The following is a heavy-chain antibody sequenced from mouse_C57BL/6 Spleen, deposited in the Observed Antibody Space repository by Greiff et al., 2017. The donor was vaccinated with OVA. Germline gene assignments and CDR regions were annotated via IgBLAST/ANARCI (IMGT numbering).Heavy chain of an antibody. V-gene: IGHV5-17*01. Sequence: EVKLVESGGGLVKPGGSLKLSCAASGFTFSDYGMHWVRQAPEKGLEWVAYISSGSSTIYYADTVKGRFTISRDNAKNTLFLQMTSLRSEDTAMYYCARRDWDGAMDYWGQGTSVTVSS. CDR1: GFTFSDYG. J-gene: IGHJ4*01. CDR3: ARRDWDGAMDY. CDR2: ISSGSSTI. D-gene: IGHD4-1*01.